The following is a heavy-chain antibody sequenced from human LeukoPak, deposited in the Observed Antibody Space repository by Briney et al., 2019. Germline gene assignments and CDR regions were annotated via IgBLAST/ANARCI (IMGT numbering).Heavy chain of an antibody. CDR2: IYHSGST. D-gene: IGHD1-1*01. CDR1: GGSISSSDW. J-gene: IGHJ6*03. CDR3: ARTFHWNALAGGSYYMDV. V-gene: IGHV4-4*02. Sequence: PSGTLSLTCAVSGGSISSSDWWSWVRQPPGKGLEWIGEIYHSGSTNYNPSLKSRVTISVDTSKNQFSLKLSSVTAADTAVYYCARTFHWNALAGGSYYMDVWGKGTTVTVSS.